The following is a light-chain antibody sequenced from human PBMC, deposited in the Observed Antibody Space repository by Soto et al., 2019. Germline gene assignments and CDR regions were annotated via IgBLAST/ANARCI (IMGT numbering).Light chain of an antibody. Sequence: DIQMTQSPSSLSASEGDRVTITCRASQDIRNDLVWYQQKPGKAPKRLIYAASSLQSGVPSRFSGSGSGSEFTLTISSLQPEDFATYYCLQHNTYPWTFGQGTKVEIK. CDR2: AAS. CDR1: QDIRND. J-gene: IGKJ1*01. CDR3: LQHNTYPWT. V-gene: IGKV1-17*01.